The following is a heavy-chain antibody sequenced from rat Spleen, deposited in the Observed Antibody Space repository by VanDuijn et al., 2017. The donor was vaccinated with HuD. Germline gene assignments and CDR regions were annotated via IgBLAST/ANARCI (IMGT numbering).Heavy chain of an antibody. CDR3: ARDNSVYWYFDF. D-gene: IGHD1-10*01. V-gene: IGHV3-1*01. Sequence: EVQLQESGPGLVKPSQSLSLTCSVTGYSITSNYWGWIRKFPGNKMEWIGYISYSGSTSYNPSLKSRISITKNTSKNQFFLQLNSVTTEDTATYYCARDNSVYWYFDFWGPGTMVTVSS. CDR2: ISYSGST. CDR1: GYSITSNY. J-gene: IGHJ1*01.